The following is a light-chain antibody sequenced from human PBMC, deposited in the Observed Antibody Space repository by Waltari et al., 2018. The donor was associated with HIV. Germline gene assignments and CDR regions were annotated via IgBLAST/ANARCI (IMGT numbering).Light chain of an antibody. V-gene: IGLV1-47*01. CDR3: AAWDASLSRWV. CDR1: SSNIGSNP. J-gene: IGLJ3*02. CDR2: MND. Sequence: QSVLTQPPSASGTPGQRVIISCSGISSNIGSNPVSWFQQLPGTAPKLIIYMNDQRPSGVPDRFSGSKSGTSASLAIRGLRSEDEADYYCAAWDASLSRWVFGGGTKLTVL.